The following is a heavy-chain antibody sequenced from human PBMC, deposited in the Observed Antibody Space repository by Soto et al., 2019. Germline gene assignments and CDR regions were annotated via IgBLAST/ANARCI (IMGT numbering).Heavy chain of an antibody. J-gene: IGHJ4*02. CDR3: ARGGHVLLWFGELRIEQFDY. Sequence: GASVKVSCKASGYTFTSYGISWVRQAPGQGLEWMGWISAYNGNTNYAQKLQGRVTMTTDTSTSTANMELRSLRSDDTAVYYCARGGHVLLWFGELRIEQFDYWGQGTLVTVSS. D-gene: IGHD3-10*01. CDR1: GYTFTSYG. V-gene: IGHV1-18*01. CDR2: ISAYNGNT.